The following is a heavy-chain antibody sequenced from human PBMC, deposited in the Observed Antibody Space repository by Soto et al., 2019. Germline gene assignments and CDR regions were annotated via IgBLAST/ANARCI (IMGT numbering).Heavy chain of an antibody. Sequence: EGSLRLSCAASGFTFSSYGMHWVRQASAKGLEWVAVISYDGSNKYYADSVKGRFTISRDNSKNTLYLQMNSLRAEDTAVYYCAKDATTIYGGNPPTDYWGQGTLVTVSS. CDR3: AKDATTIYGGNPPTDY. CDR2: ISYDGSNK. CDR1: GFTFSSYG. J-gene: IGHJ4*02. V-gene: IGHV3-30*18. D-gene: IGHD4-17*01.